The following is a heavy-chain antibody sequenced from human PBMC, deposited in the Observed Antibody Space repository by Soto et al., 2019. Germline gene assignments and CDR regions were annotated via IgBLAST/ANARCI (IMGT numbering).Heavy chain of an antibody. D-gene: IGHD6-13*01. CDR3: AKDPYSSSWYLPTNYFDY. CDR1: GFNFSSYA. V-gene: IGHV3-23*01. CDR2: ISGSGGST. J-gene: IGHJ4*02. Sequence: GGSLRLSCAASGFNFSSYAMSWVRQAPGKGLEWVSAISGSGGSTYYADSVKGRFTISRDNSKNTLYLQMNSLRAEDTAVYYCAKDPYSSSWYLPTNYFDYWGQGTLVTVSS.